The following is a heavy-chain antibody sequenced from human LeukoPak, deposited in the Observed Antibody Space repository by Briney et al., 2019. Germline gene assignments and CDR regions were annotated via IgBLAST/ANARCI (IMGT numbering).Heavy chain of an antibody. CDR1: GFTFSSHY. D-gene: IGHD3-10*01. CDR2: IYSGGNT. Sequence: GGSLRLSCAASGFTFSSHYMSWVRQAPGKGLEWVSIIYSGGNTYYADSVKGRFTISRDNSKNTLYLQMNSLSTEDTAVYYRATSYGSGSYGHWGQGTLVTVSS. CDR3: ATSYGSGSYGH. V-gene: IGHV3-53*01. J-gene: IGHJ4*02.